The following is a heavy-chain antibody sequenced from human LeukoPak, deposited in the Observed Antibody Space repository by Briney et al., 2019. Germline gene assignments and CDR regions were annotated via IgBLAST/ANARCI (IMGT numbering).Heavy chain of an antibody. Sequence: GGPLRLSCAASGFTFSNYWMTWVRQAPGKGLEWVANINLHGSDRYYVDSVKGRFTISRDNAENSLYLQMNSLRAEDTAVYYCARGIISGVDWFDPWGQGTLVTVSS. D-gene: IGHD3-10*01. J-gene: IGHJ5*02. CDR1: GFTFSNYW. CDR2: INLHGSDR. V-gene: IGHV3-7*01. CDR3: ARGIISGVDWFDP.